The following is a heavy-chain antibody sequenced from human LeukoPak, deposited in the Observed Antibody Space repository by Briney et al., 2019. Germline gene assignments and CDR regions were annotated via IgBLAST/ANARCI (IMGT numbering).Heavy chain of an antibody. J-gene: IGHJ4*02. Sequence: GGSLRLSCAASGFTFSSYEMNWVRQAPGKGLEWVSYISSSGSTIYYADSVKGRFTISGDNAKNSLYLQMNSLRAEDTAVYYCARIYDSSDYWGQGTLVTVSS. CDR1: GFTFSSYE. CDR3: ARIYDSSDY. V-gene: IGHV3-48*03. D-gene: IGHD3-22*01. CDR2: ISSSGSTI.